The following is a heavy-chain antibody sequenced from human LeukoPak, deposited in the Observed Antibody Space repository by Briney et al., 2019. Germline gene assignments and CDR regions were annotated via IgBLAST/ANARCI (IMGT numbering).Heavy chain of an antibody. CDR1: GFTFSGYS. D-gene: IGHD2-21*01. V-gene: IGHV3-21*01. CDR2: ISSSSSYI. Sequence: NPGGSLRLSCAASGFTFSGYSMNWVRQAPGKGLEWVSSISSSSSYIYYADSVKGRFTISRDNAKNSLYLQMNSLRAEDTAVYYCARSSHSEDWFDPWGQGTLVTVSS. CDR3: ARSSHSEDWFDP. J-gene: IGHJ5*02.